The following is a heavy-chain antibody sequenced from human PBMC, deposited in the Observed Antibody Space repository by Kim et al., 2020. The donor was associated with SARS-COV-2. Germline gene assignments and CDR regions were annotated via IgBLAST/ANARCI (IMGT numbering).Heavy chain of an antibody. CDR3: TRLGWPGPDKDAFDI. CDR1: GFTFSGSA. J-gene: IGHJ3*02. Sequence: GGSLRLSCAASGFTFSGSAMHWVRQASGKGLEWVGRIRSKANSYATAYAASVKGRFTISRDDSKNTAYLQMNSLKTEDTAVYYCTRLGWPGPDKDAFDIWGQGTMVTVSS. D-gene: IGHD3-10*01. CDR2: IRSKANSYAT. V-gene: IGHV3-73*01.